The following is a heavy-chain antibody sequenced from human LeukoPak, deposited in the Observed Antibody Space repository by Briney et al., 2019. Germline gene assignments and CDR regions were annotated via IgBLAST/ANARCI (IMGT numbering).Heavy chain of an antibody. CDR3: ARERGHICSSTSRYEAPFDP. CDR2: IYYSGST. CDR1: GGSISSGGYY. D-gene: IGHD2-2*01. Sequence: SQTLSLTCTVSGGSISSGGYYWSWIRQHPGKGLEWIGYIYYSGSTYYNPSLKSRVTISVDTSKNQFSLKLSSVTAADTAVYYCARERGHICSSTSRYEAPFDPWGQGTLVTVSS. V-gene: IGHV4-31*03. J-gene: IGHJ5*02.